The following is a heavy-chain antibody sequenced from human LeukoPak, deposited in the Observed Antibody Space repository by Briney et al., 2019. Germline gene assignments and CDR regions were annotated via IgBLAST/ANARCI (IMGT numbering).Heavy chain of an antibody. CDR3: AKDSLGIPRFDD. D-gene: IGHD7-27*01. V-gene: IGHV3-23*01. J-gene: IGHJ4*02. Sequence: GGSLRLSCAASGFSFGIYAMHWVRQAPGKGLEWVSGISASGDITHAADSVKGRFTISRAGNAQYLQMDILRAEDTAMYYCAKDSLGIPRFDDWGQGTLVTVSS. CDR1: GFSFGIYA. CDR2: ISASGDIT.